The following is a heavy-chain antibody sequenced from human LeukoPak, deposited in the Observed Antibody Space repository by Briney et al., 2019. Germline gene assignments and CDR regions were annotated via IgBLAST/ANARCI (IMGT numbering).Heavy chain of an antibody. Sequence: SETLSLTCTVSNGSISSYYWSWIRQPPGKGLECIGYIFYSGSTNYNPSLKSRVTISVDTTKNQFSLKLSSVTAADTAVYYCARLNYSNYWEYSFDYWGQGTLVTVSS. CDR1: NGSISSYY. D-gene: IGHD4-11*01. CDR3: ARLNYSNYWEYSFDY. J-gene: IGHJ4*02. CDR2: IFYSGST. V-gene: IGHV4-59*08.